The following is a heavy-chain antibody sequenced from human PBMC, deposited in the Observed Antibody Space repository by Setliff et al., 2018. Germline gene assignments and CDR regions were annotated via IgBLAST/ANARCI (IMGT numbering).Heavy chain of an antibody. CDR1: GFTFSSYW. Sequence: GGSLRLSCAASGFTFSSYWMSWVRQAPGKGLEWVANIKQDGSEKYYGDSVKGRFTISRDNAKNSLYLQMNSLRAEDTAIYYCTRARDIAPTYYYMDVWGKGTTVTVSS. CDR3: TRARDIAPTYYYMDV. J-gene: IGHJ6*03. V-gene: IGHV3-7*03. D-gene: IGHD5-12*01. CDR2: IKQDGSEK.